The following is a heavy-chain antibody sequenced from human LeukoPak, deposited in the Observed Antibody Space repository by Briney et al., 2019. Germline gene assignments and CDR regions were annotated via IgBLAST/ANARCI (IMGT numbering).Heavy chain of an antibody. D-gene: IGHD3-10*01. CDR2: IRYDGSNK. CDR3: AKASGGAGSYYNGPPRDAVDI. CDR1: GSTFSSYG. Sequence: GGSLRLSCAASGSTFSSYGMHWVRQAPGKGLEWVAFIRYDGSNKYYTDSVKGRFTISRDNSKNTLFLQMNSLRAEDTAVYYCAKASGGAGSYYNGPPRDAVDIWGQGTMVTVSS. J-gene: IGHJ3*02. V-gene: IGHV3-30*02.